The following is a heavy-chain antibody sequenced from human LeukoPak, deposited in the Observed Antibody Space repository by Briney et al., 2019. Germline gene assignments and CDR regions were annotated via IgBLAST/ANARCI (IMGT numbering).Heavy chain of an antibody. V-gene: IGHV3-15*07. CDR2: IKSKTDGGTT. D-gene: IGHD6-19*01. Sequence: GGSLRLSCAASGFTFSNAWMNWVRQAPGKGLEWVGRIKSKTDGGTTDYAAPVKGRFTISRDDSKNTLYLQMNSLKTEDTAVYYCTTASGWADDAFDIWGQGTMVTVSS. CDR1: GFTFSNAW. CDR3: TTASGWADDAFDI. J-gene: IGHJ3*02.